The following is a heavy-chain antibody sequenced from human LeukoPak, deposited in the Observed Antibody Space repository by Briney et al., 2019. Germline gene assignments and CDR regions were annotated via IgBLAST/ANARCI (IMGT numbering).Heavy chain of an antibody. CDR2: ISSSSSYI. D-gene: IGHD3-22*01. V-gene: IGHV3-23*01. CDR3: AKSGSRYDSSGYYYS. J-gene: IGHJ4*02. CDR1: GFTFSNYW. Sequence: GGSLRLSCAASGFTFSNYWMSWVRQAPGKGLEWVSSISSSSSYIYYADSVKGRFTISRDNSKNTLYLQMNSLRAEDTAVYYCAKSGSRYDSSGYYYSWGQGTLVTVSS.